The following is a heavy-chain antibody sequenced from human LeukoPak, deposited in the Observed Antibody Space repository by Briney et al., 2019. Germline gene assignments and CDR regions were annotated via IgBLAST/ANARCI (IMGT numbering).Heavy chain of an antibody. V-gene: IGHV4-39*01. CDR1: GGAISSRRDY. CDR2: IYYSGST. J-gene: IGHJ3*02. D-gene: IGHD3-16*01. CDR3: ARNVSRGEPGGAFDM. Sequence: SETLSLTCTVSGGAISSRRDYWGWIRQPPGKGLEWIASIYYSGSTHYNPSLKRRVTISVDTSRNQFSLELRTVTAADTAMYYCARNVSRGEPGGAFDMWGQGTMVTVSS.